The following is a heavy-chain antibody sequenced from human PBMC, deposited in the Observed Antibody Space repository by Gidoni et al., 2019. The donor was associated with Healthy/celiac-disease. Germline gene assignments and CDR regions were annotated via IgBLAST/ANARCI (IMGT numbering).Heavy chain of an antibody. J-gene: IGHJ4*02. CDR2: INHSGST. CDR1: GGSFSGYY. CDR3: ARNSSGYSQAIDY. D-gene: IGHD3-22*01. V-gene: IGHV4-34*01. Sequence: QVQLQQWGAGLLKPSETLSLTCAVYGGSFSGYYWGWIRQPPGKGLEWIGEINHSGSTNYNPSLKSRVTISVDTSKNQFSLKLSSVTAADTAVYYCARNSSGYSQAIDYWGQGTLVTVSS.